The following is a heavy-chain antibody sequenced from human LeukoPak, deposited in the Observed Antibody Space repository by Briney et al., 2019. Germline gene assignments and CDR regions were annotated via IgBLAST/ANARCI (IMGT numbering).Heavy chain of an antibody. CDR3: ARDGVGYFDWLLSGASFDAFDI. CDR1: GFTFSSYW. D-gene: IGHD3-9*01. V-gene: IGHV3-7*01. CDR2: IKQDGSEK. Sequence: GGSLRLSCAASGFTFSSYWMSWVRQAPGKGLEWVANIKQDGSEKYYVDSVKGRFTISRDNAKNSLYLQMNSLRAEDTAVYYCARDGVGYFDWLLSGASFDAFDIWGQGTMVTVSS. J-gene: IGHJ3*02.